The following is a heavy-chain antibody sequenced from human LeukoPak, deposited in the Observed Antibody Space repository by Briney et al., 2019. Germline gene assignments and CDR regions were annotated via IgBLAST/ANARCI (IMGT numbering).Heavy chain of an antibody. CDR3: ARDRGYTYGWYIDV. J-gene: IGHJ6*03. CDR1: GFTFSTYN. V-gene: IGHV3-48*01. D-gene: IGHD5-18*01. CDR2: ISSSSTTI. Sequence: QPGRSLRLSCAASGFTFSTYNMNWVRQAPGKGLDWVSYISSSSTTIYYADSVKGRFTISRDNAKNSLYLQMNSLRAEDTAVYYCARDRGYTYGWYIDVWGKGTTVTVSS.